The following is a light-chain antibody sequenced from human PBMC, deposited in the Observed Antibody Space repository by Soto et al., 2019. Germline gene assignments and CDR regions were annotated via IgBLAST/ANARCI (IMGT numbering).Light chain of an antibody. Sequence: EIVLTQSPATLSLSPGERATLSCRASQSVRTYLGWYQQKPGQAPRLLIYDASNRATGIPARFSGGGSGTDFTLTISSLEPEDFAVYYCQHRANWLFTFGPGTKVDIK. CDR2: DAS. V-gene: IGKV3-11*01. CDR3: QHRANWLFT. J-gene: IGKJ3*01. CDR1: QSVRTY.